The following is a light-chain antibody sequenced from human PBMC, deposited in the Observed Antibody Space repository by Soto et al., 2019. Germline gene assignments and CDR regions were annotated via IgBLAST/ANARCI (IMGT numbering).Light chain of an antibody. CDR1: QSVSSSY. CDR2: GAS. V-gene: IGKV3-20*01. J-gene: IGKJ2*01. CDR3: QQYGSSLRT. Sequence: EIVVTQSPGTLSLSPGERATLSCRANQSVSSSYLAWYQQKPGQAPRLLIYGASSRATGIPDRFSGSGSGTDFTLTISRLEPEDFAVYYCQQYGSSLRTFGQGTKLEIK.